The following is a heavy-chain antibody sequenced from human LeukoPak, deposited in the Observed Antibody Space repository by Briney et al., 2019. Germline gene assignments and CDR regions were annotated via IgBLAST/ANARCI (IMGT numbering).Heavy chain of an antibody. CDR2: IYYSGST. J-gene: IGHJ4*02. D-gene: IGHD3-16*01. V-gene: IGHV4-59*01. CDR1: GGSISSYY. CDR3: AITALGDLDY. Sequence: SETLSLTCTASGGSISSYYWSWIRQPPGKGLEWIGYIYYSGSTNYNPSLKSRVTISVDTSKNQFSLKLSSVTAADTAVYYCAITALGDLDYWGQGTLVTVSS.